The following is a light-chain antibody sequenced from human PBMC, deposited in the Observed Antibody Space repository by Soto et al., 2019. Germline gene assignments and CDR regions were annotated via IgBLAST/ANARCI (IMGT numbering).Light chain of an antibody. CDR1: QSVSSSY. V-gene: IGKV3-20*01. CDR2: GAS. J-gene: IGKJ5*01. Sequence: EIVLTQSPGTLSLSPGERATLSCRASQSVSSSYLAWYQQKPGQAPRLLIYGASSRATGIPDRFSGSGSGTDFTLTISRLEPEDFAVYYCQQYGSSPITLGQGTHWRL. CDR3: QQYGSSPIT.